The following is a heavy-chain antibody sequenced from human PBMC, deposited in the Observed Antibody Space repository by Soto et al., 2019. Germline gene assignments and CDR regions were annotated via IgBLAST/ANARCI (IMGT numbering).Heavy chain of an antibody. CDR2: ISGSGGST. J-gene: IGHJ4*02. D-gene: IGHD3-9*01. CDR1: GFTFSSYA. V-gene: IGHV3-23*01. Sequence: EVQLLESGGGLVQPGGSLRLSCAASGFTFSSYAMSWVRQAPGKGLEWVSAISGSGGSTYYADSVKGRFTISRDNSKNTLYLQMNSLRAEDTAVYYCAKDYDILTGSYPYFDYWGQGTLVTVSS. CDR3: AKDYDILTGSYPYFDY.